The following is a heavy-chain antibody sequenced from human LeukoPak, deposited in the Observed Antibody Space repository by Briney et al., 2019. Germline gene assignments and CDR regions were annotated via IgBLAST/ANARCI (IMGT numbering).Heavy chain of an antibody. D-gene: IGHD6-13*01. V-gene: IGHV4-59*01. Sequence: AETLSLTCTVSGGSISSYYWSWIRQPPGKGLEWIGYIYYSGSTNYNPSLKSRVTISVDTSKNQFSLKLSSLTAADTAVYYCARAVGSSWYPEYFQHWGQGTLVTVSS. CDR1: GGSISSYY. CDR3: ARAVGSSWYPEYFQH. J-gene: IGHJ1*01. CDR2: IYYSGST.